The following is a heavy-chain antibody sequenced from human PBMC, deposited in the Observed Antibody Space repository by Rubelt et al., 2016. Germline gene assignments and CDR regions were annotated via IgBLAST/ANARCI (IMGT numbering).Heavy chain of an antibody. J-gene: IGHJ6*02. CDR1: GFTFSSYG. Sequence: QVQLVESGGGVVQPGRSLRLSCAASGFTFSSYGMHWVRQAPGKGLEWVAVISYDGSNKYYADSVKGRFTISRENSENTLYLQMNSLRAEDTAVYYCAKGGDGYNPGYYYYYGMDVWGQGTTVTVSS. D-gene: IGHD5-24*01. V-gene: IGHV3-30*18. CDR2: ISYDGSNK. CDR3: AKGGDGYNPGYYYYYGMDV.